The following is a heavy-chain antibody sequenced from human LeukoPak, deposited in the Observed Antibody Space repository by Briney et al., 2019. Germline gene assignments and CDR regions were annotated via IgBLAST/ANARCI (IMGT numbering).Heavy chain of an antibody. CDR1: GFTFSSYS. CDR2: ISSSSSYI. Sequence: GGSLRLSCAASGFTFSSYSMNWVRQAPGKGLEWVSSISSSSSYIYYADSVKGRFTISRDNAKNSLYLQMNSLRAEDTAVYYCARDDSGSSWSFDYWGQGTLVTVSS. D-gene: IGHD6-13*01. CDR3: ARDDSGSSWSFDY. J-gene: IGHJ4*02. V-gene: IGHV3-21*01.